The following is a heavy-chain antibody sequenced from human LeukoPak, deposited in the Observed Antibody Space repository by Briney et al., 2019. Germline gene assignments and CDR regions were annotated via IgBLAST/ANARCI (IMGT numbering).Heavy chain of an antibody. Sequence: GGSLRLSCAASGFTFRSYSMNCVRQAPGKGLEWVSSISSSSSYIYYADSVKGRFTISRDNAKSSLYLQMNSLRAEDTAVYYCARSVSSTSWEFDYWGQGTLVTVSS. CDR1: GFTFRSYS. CDR3: ARSVSSTSWEFDY. CDR2: ISSSSSYI. V-gene: IGHV3-21*01. D-gene: IGHD2-2*01. J-gene: IGHJ4*02.